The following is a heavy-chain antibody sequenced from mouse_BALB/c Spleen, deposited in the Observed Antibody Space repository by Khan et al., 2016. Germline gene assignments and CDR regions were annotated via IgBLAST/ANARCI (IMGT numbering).Heavy chain of an antibody. J-gene: IGHJ4*01. V-gene: IGHV3-2*02. Sequence: EVKLEESGPGLVKPSQSLSLTCTVTDYSITSDYAWNWIRQFPGNKLEWMGYINYVGSTTYNPSLKSRIFITRDTSKNQFFLRLISVTSEDTATXSCAYLYAIYNSLYYWRHAPSVIVSS. CDR1: DYSITSDYA. D-gene: IGHD1-3*01. CDR2: INYVGST. CDR3: AYLYAIYNSLYY.